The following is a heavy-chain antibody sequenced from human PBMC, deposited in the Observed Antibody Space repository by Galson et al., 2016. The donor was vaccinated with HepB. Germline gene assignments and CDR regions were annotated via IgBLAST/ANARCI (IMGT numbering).Heavy chain of an antibody. Sequence: SLRLSCAASGFTFSSYEMNWVRQAPGKGLEWVSYISNRGSTIYYADSVKGRFTISRDNAKNSLYLQMNSLRAEDTAVYYCARDFGLWLGELLPVLWGQGTLVTVSS. CDR3: ARDFGLWLGELLPVL. J-gene: IGHJ4*02. V-gene: IGHV3-48*03. CDR1: GFTFSSYE. CDR2: ISNRGSTI. D-gene: IGHD3-10*01.